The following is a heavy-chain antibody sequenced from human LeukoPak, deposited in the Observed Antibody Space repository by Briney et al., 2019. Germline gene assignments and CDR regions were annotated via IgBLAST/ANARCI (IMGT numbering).Heavy chain of an antibody. V-gene: IGHV4-39*01. Sequence: PSETLSLTCTVSGGSISSRYYWGWVRQPPGKGLEWIGTVYYSGRTYYNPSLKSRPTISVDTSKNQFSLKLNSVTAADTATYYCARQGEHCDGGSCFPFHYWGQGTLVTVSS. J-gene: IGHJ4*02. D-gene: IGHD2-15*01. CDR2: VYYSGRT. CDR1: GGSISSRYY. CDR3: ARQGEHCDGGSCFPFHY.